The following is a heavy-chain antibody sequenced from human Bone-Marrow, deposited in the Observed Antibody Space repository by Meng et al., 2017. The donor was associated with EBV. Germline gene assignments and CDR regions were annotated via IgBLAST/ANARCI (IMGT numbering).Heavy chain of an antibody. Sequence: QVQLVQSGAEVKKPGSSGKVSCKTSGGPFRSDAISWVRQAPGQGLEWMGGLIPMSDAPHYAQKFQGRVTITADESTSTHYMDLSGLRSEDTAVYYCASESGRGFTPDYWGQGTLVTVSS. CDR3: ASESGRGFTPDY. D-gene: IGHD3-10*01. J-gene: IGHJ4*02. CDR2: LIPMSDAP. V-gene: IGHV1-69*01. CDR1: GGPFRSDA.